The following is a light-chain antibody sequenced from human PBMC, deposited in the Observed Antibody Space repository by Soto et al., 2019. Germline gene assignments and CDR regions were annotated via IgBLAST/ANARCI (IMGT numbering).Light chain of an antibody. CDR3: LQYGIPLWT. CDR2: AAS. J-gene: IGKJ1*01. Sequence: EIALTQSPGTLSLSPGERATLSCRASQSVTADYLAWYQQKPGQAPRLLIYAASIGATGIPDRFSGSGSGTDLTLTIRRLEPEDSAVYYCLQYGIPLWTFGQGTKVEIK. CDR1: QSVTADY. V-gene: IGKV3-20*01.